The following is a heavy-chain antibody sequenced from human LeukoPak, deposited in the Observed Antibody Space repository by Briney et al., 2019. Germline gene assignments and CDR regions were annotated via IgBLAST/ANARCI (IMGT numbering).Heavy chain of an antibody. D-gene: IGHD2-21*02. J-gene: IGHJ5*02. CDR2: INHSGST. V-gene: IGHV4-34*01. Sequence: SETLSLTCAVYGGSFSGYYWSWIRQPPGKGLEWIGEINHSGSTNYNPSLKSRVTISVDTSKNQFSLKLSSVTAADTAVYYCASLGGDPSWFDPWGQGTLVTVSS. CDR1: GGSFSGYY. CDR3: ASLGGDPSWFDP.